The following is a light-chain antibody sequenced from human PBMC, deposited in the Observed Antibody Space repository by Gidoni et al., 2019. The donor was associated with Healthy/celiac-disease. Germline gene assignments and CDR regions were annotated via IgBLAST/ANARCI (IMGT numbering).Light chain of an antibody. CDR3: QQSYSHPRYT. Sequence: DIQMTQSPSSLSASVGDRVTITCRASQSISSYLNLYQQKPGKAPKLLIYDASSLQSGVPSRFSGSGSGTDFTLTISSLQPEDFATYYCQQSYSHPRYTFGQXTKLEIK. CDR2: DAS. CDR1: QSISSY. V-gene: IGKV1-39*01. J-gene: IGKJ2*01.